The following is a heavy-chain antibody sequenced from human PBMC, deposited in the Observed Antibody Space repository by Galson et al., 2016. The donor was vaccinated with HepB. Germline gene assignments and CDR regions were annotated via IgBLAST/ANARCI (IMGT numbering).Heavy chain of an antibody. V-gene: IGHV3-21*01. J-gene: IGHJ6*02. CDR1: GFTFSTYN. D-gene: IGHD1-26*01. Sequence: SLRLSCAASGFTFSTYNTNWVRQAPGKGLEWVSSISSDSTYIYDADSVKGRFTISRDNAKNSLYLRMNSLRTEDTAVYYCARVSTSGDYYYYGLDVWGQGTTVTVSS. CDR3: ARVSTSGDYYYYGLDV. CDR2: ISSDSTYI.